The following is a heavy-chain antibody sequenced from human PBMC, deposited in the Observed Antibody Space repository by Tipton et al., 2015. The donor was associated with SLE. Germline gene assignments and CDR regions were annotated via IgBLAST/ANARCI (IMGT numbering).Heavy chain of an antibody. CDR3: ARASFIVGSTTFWFDP. J-gene: IGHJ5*02. Sequence: LRLSCSVSGGSISSYYWSWIRQPAGKTLEWIGLIYPNENTDYNPSLTSRVTMSVDTSKNQVSLRLTSVTAADTAVYYCARASFIVGSTTFWFDPWGQGALVIVSS. D-gene: IGHD1-26*01. CDR2: IYPNENT. CDR1: GGSISSYY. V-gene: IGHV4-4*07.